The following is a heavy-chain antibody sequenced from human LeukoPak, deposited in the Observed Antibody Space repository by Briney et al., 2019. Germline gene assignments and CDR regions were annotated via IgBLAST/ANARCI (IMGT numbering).Heavy chain of an antibody. V-gene: IGHV3-9*01. D-gene: IGHD3-10*01. CDR1: GFTFSSYA. J-gene: IGHJ4*02. CDR2: ISWNSGSI. Sequence: GGSLRLSCAASGFTFSSYAMSWVRQAPGKGLEWVSGISWNSGSIGYADSVKGRFTISRDNAKNSLYLQMNSLRAEDTALYYCAKEAGSYLYYFDYWGQGTLVTVSS. CDR3: AKEAGSYLYYFDY.